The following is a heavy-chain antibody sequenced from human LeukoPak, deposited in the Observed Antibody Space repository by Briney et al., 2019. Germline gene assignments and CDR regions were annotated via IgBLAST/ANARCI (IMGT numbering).Heavy chain of an antibody. J-gene: IGHJ4*02. CDR3: ARGPFPVIVGATTVWDY. Sequence: GGSLRLSCAASGFTVSSNYMSWVRQAPGKGLEWVSVIYSGGSTYYVDSVKGRFTISRDNSKNTLYLQMNSLRAEDTAVYYCARGPFPVIVGATTVWDYWGQGTLVTVSS. CDR1: GFTVSSNY. V-gene: IGHV3-53*01. CDR2: IYSGGST. D-gene: IGHD1-26*01.